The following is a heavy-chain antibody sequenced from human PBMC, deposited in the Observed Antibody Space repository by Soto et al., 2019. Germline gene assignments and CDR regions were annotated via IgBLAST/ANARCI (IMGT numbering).Heavy chain of an antibody. V-gene: IGHV3-23*01. D-gene: IGHD2-8*01. CDR1: GLSFSNYA. CDR3: LSLSNGTFYLMSRY. J-gene: IGHJ1*01. CDR2: IRAVGSRT. Sequence: PGGSLRLSFAVSGLSFSNYAMAWVGQAPGKGLEWVSSIRAVGSRTHYADSVKGRFTVSRDNSKNRLTLDMKSLRADDTALYYFLSLSNGTFYLMSRYLGQRTPVTVP.